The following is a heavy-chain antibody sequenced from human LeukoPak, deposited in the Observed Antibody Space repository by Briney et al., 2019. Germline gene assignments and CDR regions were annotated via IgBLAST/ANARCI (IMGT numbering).Heavy chain of an antibody. J-gene: IGHJ4*02. CDR1: GFTFSNFN. D-gene: IGHD3-3*02. V-gene: IGHV3-48*01. CDR3: ARVPSIFGVVGSPDY. Sequence: PGGSLRLSCAASGFTFSNFNMNWVRHIPGKGLEWISYISSTSRTIYYADSVKGRFTISRDNAKSSLYLQMGSLRAEDMAVYYCARVPSIFGVVGSPDYWGQGTLVTVSS. CDR2: ISSTSRTI.